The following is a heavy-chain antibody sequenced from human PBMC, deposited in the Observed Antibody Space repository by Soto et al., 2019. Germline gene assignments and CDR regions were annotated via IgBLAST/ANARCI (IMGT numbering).Heavy chain of an antibody. J-gene: IGHJ4*02. CDR3: ARDDASSWDY. D-gene: IGHD6-13*01. V-gene: IGHV1-3*01. CDR2: INADNGNT. Sequence: GASVKVSCKASGYTFTSYAIFWVRQAPGQRLEWMGWINADNGNTKYSQKFQDRVTITGDTSASTAYMELRSLRSEDTAVYYCARDDASSWDYWGQGTLVTVSS. CDR1: GYTFTSYA.